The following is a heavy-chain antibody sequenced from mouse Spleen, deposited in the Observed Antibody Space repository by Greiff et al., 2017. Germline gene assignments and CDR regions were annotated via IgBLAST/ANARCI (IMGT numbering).Heavy chain of an antibody. D-gene: IGHD1-1*02. CDR1: GYTFTSYD. CDR2: IYPSDGST. CDR3: ESGRRYYFDY. V-gene: IGHV1-85*01. J-gene: IGHJ2*01. Sequence: QVQLKESGPELVKPGASVKLSCKVSGYTFTSYDINWVKQRPGQGLEWIGWIYPSDGSTKYNEKFKGKATVTVDTSSSTAYMELHSLRSEASAVYFCESGRRYYFDYWGQGTTLTVSS.